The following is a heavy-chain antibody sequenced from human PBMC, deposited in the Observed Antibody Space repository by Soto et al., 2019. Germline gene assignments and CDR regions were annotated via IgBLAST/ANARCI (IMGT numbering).Heavy chain of an antibody. D-gene: IGHD3-10*01. J-gene: IGHJ4*02. V-gene: IGHV3-74*01. CDR2: INSDGSST. CDR1: GFTFSSYW. CDR3: ARGGRSMVRGVPLDY. Sequence: GWSLRLSCAASGFTFSSYWMHWVRQAPGKGLVWVSRINSDGSSTSYADSVKGRFTISRDNAKNTLYLQMNSLRAEETAVYYCARGGRSMVRGVPLDYWGQGTLVTASS.